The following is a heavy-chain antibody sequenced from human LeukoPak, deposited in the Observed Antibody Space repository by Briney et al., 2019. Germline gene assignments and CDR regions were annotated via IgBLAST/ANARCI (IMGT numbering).Heavy chain of an antibody. J-gene: IGHJ1*01. CDR2: ISGSDDST. CDR1: GFSFSTYA. V-gene: IGHV3-23*01. CDR3: AKFACTSTSCYNNF. Sequence: GGSLRLSCAASGFSFSTYAMIWVRPAPGKGLEWVSAISGSDDSTYYAESVKCRFTISRDNSKNTLLLQMNSLRVEDTAVYYCAKFACTSTSCYNNFWGQGTLVAVSS. D-gene: IGHD2-2*02.